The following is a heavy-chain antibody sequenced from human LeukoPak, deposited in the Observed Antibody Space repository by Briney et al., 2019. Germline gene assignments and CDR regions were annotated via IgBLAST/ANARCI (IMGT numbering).Heavy chain of an antibody. V-gene: IGHV4-59*01. CDR1: GVSISSYY. CDR3: ARQYSSGWYFNY. CDR2: IYYSGST. Sequence: SETLSFTGTVSGVSISSYYWSWIRQPPGKGLEWIGYIYYSGSTNYNPSLKSRVTISVDTSKNQFSLKLSSVTAADTAVYYCARQYSSGWYFNYWGQGTLVTVS. J-gene: IGHJ4*02. D-gene: IGHD6-19*01.